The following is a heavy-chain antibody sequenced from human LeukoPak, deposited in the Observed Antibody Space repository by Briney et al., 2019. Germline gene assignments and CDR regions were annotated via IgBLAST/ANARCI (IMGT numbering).Heavy chain of an antibody. CDR3: ARAYSERYGLGYYYMGV. CDR2: ISSSSSYI. D-gene: IGHD1-26*01. J-gene: IGHJ6*03. V-gene: IGHV3-21*01. Sequence: GGSLRLSCAASGFTFSTYSMNWVRQAPGKGLEWVSSISSSSSYIYYADSVKGRFTISRDNAKKSVYLQMNSLRAEDTAVYYCARAYSERYGLGYYYMGVWGKGTTVTISS. CDR1: GFTFSTYS.